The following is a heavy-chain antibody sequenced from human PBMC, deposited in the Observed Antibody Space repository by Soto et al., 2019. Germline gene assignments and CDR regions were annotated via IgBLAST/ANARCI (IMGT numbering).Heavy chain of an antibody. CDR3: ARGPRESGEWLLFDH. J-gene: IGHJ5*02. V-gene: IGHV1-8*01. CDR2: MNPNDGNT. D-gene: IGHD3-3*01. Sequence: ASVKVSCKASGYTFTTYEINWVRQASGQGLEWMGRMNPNDGNTGYAQKFQGRVTMTRNTSVTTAYMELSGLRSDDTAVYYCARGPRESGEWLLFDHWGQGALVNV. CDR1: GYTFTTYE.